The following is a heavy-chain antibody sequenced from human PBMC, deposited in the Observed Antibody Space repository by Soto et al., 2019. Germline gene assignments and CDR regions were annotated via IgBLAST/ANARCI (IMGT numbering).Heavy chain of an antibody. CDR2: ISGSGGST. CDR3: AKAGVLEYCSSTSCYGRRSFYYYGMDV. V-gene: IGHV3-23*01. CDR1: GFTFSSYA. D-gene: IGHD2-2*01. J-gene: IGHJ6*02. Sequence: PGGSLRLSCAASGFTFSSYAMSWVRQAPGKGLEWVSAISGSGGSTYYADSVKGRFTISRDNSKNTLYLQMNSLRAEDTAVYYCAKAGVLEYCSSTSCYGRRSFYYYGMDVWGQGTTVTVSS.